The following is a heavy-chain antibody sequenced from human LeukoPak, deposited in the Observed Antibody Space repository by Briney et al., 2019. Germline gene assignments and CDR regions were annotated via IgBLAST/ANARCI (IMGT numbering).Heavy chain of an antibody. J-gene: IGHJ4*02. D-gene: IGHD5-18*01. CDR3: AKERTIEYSSSFDH. CDR2: IRYDGSNT. Sequence: GGSLRLSCAASGFIFSNYGLVRVRQAPGKGLEWVAFIRYDGSNTYYADSVKGRFTISRDNSKNTLSLQMNSLRREDTAVYYCAKERTIEYSSSFDHWGQGTLLIVSS. CDR1: GFIFSNYG. V-gene: IGHV3-30*02.